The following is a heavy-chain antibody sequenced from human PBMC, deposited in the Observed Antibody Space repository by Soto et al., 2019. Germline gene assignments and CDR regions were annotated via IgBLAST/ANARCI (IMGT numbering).Heavy chain of an antibody. CDR1: GFTFNNYG. CDR2: ISKEGSDK. CDR3: AKDQGIAASHGID. V-gene: IGHV3-30*18. Sequence: QVQLVESGGGVVQPGTSLRLSCAASGFTFNNYGMHWVRQAPGTGLEWVAAISKEGSDKYYADSVKGRLTISRDNSKNTLYLQMDSLRAEDTAVYYCAKDQGIAASHGIDWGQGTMVTVSS. D-gene: IGHD6-13*01. J-gene: IGHJ3*01.